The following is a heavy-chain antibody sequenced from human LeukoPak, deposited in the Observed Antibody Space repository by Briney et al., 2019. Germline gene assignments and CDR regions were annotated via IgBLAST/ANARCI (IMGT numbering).Heavy chain of an antibody. CDR3: ERNPLTRYYYYYYMDV. CDR1: GFTFSSYW. V-gene: IGHV3-7*01. CDR2: IKQDGSEK. Sequence: GGSLRLSCAASGFTFSSYWMSWVRQAPGKGLEWVANIKQDGSEKYYVDSVKGRFTISRDNAKNSLYLQMNSLRAEDTAVYYCERNPLTRYYYYYYMDVWGKGTTVTVSS. D-gene: IGHD3-9*01. J-gene: IGHJ6*03.